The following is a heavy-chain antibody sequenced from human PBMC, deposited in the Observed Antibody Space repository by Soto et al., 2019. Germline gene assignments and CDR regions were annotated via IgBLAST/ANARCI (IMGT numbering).Heavy chain of an antibody. CDR2: IYYSGST. CDR1: GGSVSSGSYY. D-gene: IGHD5-12*01. CDR3: ARLSSGYDSDYYYGMDV. J-gene: IGHJ6*02. V-gene: IGHV4-61*01. Sequence: QVQLQESGPGLVKPSETLSLTCTVSGGSVSSGSYYWSWIRQPPGKGLEWIGYIYYSGSTNYNPSVKSRVTISVDTSKNQFSLKLSSVTAADTAVYYCARLSSGYDSDYYYGMDVWGQGTTVTVSS.